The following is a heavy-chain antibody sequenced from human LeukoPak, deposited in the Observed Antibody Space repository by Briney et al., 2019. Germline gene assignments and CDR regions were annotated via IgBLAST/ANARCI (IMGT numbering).Heavy chain of an antibody. CDR2: ISPTGSTT. J-gene: IGHJ4*02. Sequence: GGSLRLSCTASGFSFSGHWMHWARQLPGKGLVWVSRISPTGSTTSYADSVKGRFTVSRDNAKNSLYLQVNNLRAEDTAVYYCARGPNSNWSGLDFWGQGTLLTVSS. CDR3: ARGPNSNWSGLDF. V-gene: IGHV3-74*01. CDR1: GFSFSGHW. D-gene: IGHD6-6*01.